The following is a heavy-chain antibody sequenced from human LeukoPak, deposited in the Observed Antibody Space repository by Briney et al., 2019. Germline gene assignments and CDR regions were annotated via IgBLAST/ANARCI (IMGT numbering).Heavy chain of an antibody. CDR3: VRGALPGDNWYFDL. V-gene: IGHV3-13*01. CDR2: FGSAGDT. CDR1: GFPFSGYD. Sequence: GGSLRLSCETSGFPFSGYDMHWVRQAPGKGLEWVSAFGSAGDTYYPGAVRGRFTISRDYAKNSLYLQMNSLRTGDTAVYFCVRGALPGDNWYFDLWGRGTLVTVAS. J-gene: IGHJ2*01.